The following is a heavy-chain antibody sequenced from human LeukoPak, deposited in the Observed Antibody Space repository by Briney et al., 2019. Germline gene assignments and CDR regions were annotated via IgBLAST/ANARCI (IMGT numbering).Heavy chain of an antibody. CDR2: TNQDGTEK. V-gene: IGHV3-7*01. CDR1: GFTFTTYW. D-gene: IGHD3-10*01. CDR3: VKVAKYYYGSETYYFFEH. J-gene: IGHJ4*02. Sequence: PGESLRLSCAASGFTFTTYWMSWIRQLPGKGLEWVANTNQDGTEKYYVDSVKGRFTISRDNAKNSLDLQMNSLRVEDTGIYYCVKVAKYYYGSETYYFFEHWGQGTPVTASS.